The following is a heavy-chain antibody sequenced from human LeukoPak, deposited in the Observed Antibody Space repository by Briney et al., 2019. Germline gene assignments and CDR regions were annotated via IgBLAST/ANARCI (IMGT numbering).Heavy chain of an antibody. V-gene: IGHV3-23*03. CDR2: IHTGGGST. D-gene: IGHD1-26*01. J-gene: IGHJ4*02. Sequence: TGGSLRLSCEASGFIFRSYGMSWVRQAPGKGLEWVSSIHTGGGSTYYADSVKGRFTISRDNSKNTLYLQMNSLKTEDTAVYYCTTDGVIVGATPFDYWGQGTLVTVSS. CDR3: TTDGVIVGATPFDY. CDR1: GFIFRSYG.